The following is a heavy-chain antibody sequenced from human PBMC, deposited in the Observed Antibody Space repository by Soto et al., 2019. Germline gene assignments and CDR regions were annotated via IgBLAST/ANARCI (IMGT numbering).Heavy chain of an antibody. CDR1: GGSISSYY. J-gene: IGHJ3*02. CDR2: IYYSGST. V-gene: IGHV4-59*01. D-gene: IGHD5-18*01. Sequence: PSETLSLTCTVSGGSISSYYWSWIRQPPGKGLEWIGYIYYSGSTNYNPSLKSRVTISVDTSKNQFSLKLSSVTAADTAVYYCATDSYGYDAFDIWGQGTMVAVS. CDR3: ATDSYGYDAFDI.